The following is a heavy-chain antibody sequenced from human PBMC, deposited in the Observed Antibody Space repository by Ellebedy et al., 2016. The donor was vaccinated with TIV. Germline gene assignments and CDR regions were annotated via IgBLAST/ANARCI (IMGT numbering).Heavy chain of an antibody. CDR3: ARDADHPGHYYYYYYMDV. CDR1: GFTFSSYW. V-gene: IGHV3-7*01. Sequence: GESLKISXAASGFTFSSYWMSWVRQAPGKGLEWVANIKQDGSEKYYVDSVKGRFTISRDNAKNSLYLQMNSLRAEDTAVYYCARDADHPGHYYYYYYMDVWGKGTTVTVSS. CDR2: IKQDGSEK. J-gene: IGHJ6*03.